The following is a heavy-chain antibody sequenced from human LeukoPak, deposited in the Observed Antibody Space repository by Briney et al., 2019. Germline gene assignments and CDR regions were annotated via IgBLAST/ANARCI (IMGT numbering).Heavy chain of an antibody. V-gene: IGHV3-23*01. CDR1: GFTFSSYA. Sequence: PGGSLRLSCAASGFTFSSYAMSWVRQAPGKGLEWVSAISGSGGSTYYADSVKGRFTISRDNSKNTLYLQMNSLRAEDTAVYYCAKAEVSGYLHLYYYYYYMDVWGKGTTVTVSS. CDR3: AKAEVSGYLHLYYYYYYMDV. J-gene: IGHJ6*03. D-gene: IGHD3-22*01. CDR2: ISGSGGST.